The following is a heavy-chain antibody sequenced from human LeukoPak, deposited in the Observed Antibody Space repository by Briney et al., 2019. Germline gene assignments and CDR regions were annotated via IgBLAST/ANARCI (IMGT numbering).Heavy chain of an antibody. D-gene: IGHD5-12*01. J-gene: IGHJ4*02. CDR3: ARGDSGYESDYYFDY. Sequence: SETLSLTCIVSGGSISSSDYYYWGWIRQPPGKGLEWIGSIYYSGSTYYNPSLKSRVTISVDTSKNQFSLKLSSVTAADTAVYYCARGDSGYESDYYFDYWGQGTLVTVSS. CDR2: IYYSGST. CDR1: GGSISSSDYYY. V-gene: IGHV4-39*07.